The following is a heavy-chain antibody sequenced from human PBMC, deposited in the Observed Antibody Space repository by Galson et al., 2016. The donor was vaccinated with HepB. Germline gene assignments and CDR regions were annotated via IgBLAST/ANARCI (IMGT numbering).Heavy chain of an antibody. CDR3: ARRYGSGSYIVFNP. CDR1: GYTFTGYW. V-gene: IGHV1-2*02. D-gene: IGHD3-10*01. Sequence: VQVSCKASGYTFTGYWMHWVRQAPGQGLEWMGWINPTTGDTSYAPKFRGRVTMTRDTSITKVYMELSRLRPDDTAVYYCARRYGSGSYIVFNPWGQGTQVTVSS. CDR2: INPTTGDT. J-gene: IGHJ5*02.